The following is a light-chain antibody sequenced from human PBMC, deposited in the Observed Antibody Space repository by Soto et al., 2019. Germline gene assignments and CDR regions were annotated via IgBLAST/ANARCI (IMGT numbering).Light chain of an antibody. J-gene: IGKJ4*01. V-gene: IGKV3-20*01. CDR2: GAS. CDR1: QSLHSNY. Sequence: EIVLTQFPGTLSLSPGERATLSCRASQSLHSNYLAWYQQKPGQAPRLLIYGASSRATGIPDRFSGSGSGTDFTLTISRLEPEDFALYYCQQYGSSPLTFGGGTKVDIK. CDR3: QQYGSSPLT.